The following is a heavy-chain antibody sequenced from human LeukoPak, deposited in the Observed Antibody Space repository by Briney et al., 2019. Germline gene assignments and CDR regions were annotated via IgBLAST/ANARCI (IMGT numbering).Heavy chain of an antibody. CDR1: GFTFDNYA. D-gene: IGHD2/OR15-2a*01. CDR3: AKNHDSNTYHTDDAFDI. V-gene: IGHV3-9*01. J-gene: IGHJ3*02. Sequence: GGSLRLSCSASGFTFDNYAMHWVRQAPMKGLEWVASINWRSDEIGYADSVKGRFTISRDSSKSTLYLQMNSLRAEDTAIYYCAKNHDSNTYHTDDAFDIWGQGTLVTVSS. CDR2: INWRSDEI.